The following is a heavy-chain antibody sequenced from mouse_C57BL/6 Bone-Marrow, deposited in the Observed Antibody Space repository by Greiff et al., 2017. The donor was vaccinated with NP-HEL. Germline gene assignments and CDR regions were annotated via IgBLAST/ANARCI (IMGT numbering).Heavy chain of an antibody. D-gene: IGHD2-5*01. V-gene: IGHV6-3*01. J-gene: IGHJ1*03. Sequence: EVKLVESGGGLVQPGGSMKLSCVASGFTFSNYWMNWVRQSPEKGLEWVAQIRLKSDNYATHYAESVQGRFTISRDDSKSSVFLHMNNLRAEDTGIYYCIYSNYWYFDVWGTGTTVTVSS. CDR3: IYSNYWYFDV. CDR2: IRLKSDNYAT. CDR1: GFTFSNYW.